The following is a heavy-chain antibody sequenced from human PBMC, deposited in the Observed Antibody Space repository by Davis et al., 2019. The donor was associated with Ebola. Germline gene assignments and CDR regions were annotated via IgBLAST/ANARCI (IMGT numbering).Heavy chain of an antibody. CDR2: INHSGST. CDR1: GGSFSGYY. CDR3: ARSGGHGSGSYYRTKTYYFDY. J-gene: IGHJ4*02. D-gene: IGHD3-10*01. Sequence: PGGSLRLSCAVYGGSFSGYYWSWIRQPPGKGLEWIGEINHSGSTNYNPSLKSRVTISVDTSKNQFSLKLSSVTAADTAVYYCARSGGHGSGSYYRTKTYYFDYWGQGTLVTVSS. V-gene: IGHV4-34*01.